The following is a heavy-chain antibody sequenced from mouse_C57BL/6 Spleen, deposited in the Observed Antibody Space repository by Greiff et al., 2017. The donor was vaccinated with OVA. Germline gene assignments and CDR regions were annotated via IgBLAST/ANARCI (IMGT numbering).Heavy chain of an antibody. CDR3: TRSRWDSWFAY. Sequence: QVQLQQSGAELVRPGASVTLSCKASGYTFTDYEMHWVKQTPVHGLEWIGAIDPETGGTAYNQKFKGKAILTADKSSSTAYMELRSLTSEDSAVYYCTRSRWDSWFAYWGQGTLVTVSA. CDR2: IDPETGGT. V-gene: IGHV1-15*01. CDR1: GYTFTDYE. D-gene: IGHD2-3*01. J-gene: IGHJ3*01.